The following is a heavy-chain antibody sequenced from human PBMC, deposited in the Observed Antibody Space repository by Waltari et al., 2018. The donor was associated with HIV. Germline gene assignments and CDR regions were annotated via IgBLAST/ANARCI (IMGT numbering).Heavy chain of an antibody. J-gene: IGHJ4*02. CDR1: GFTFRSHW. V-gene: IGHV3-74*01. CDR2: INGDGSGT. D-gene: IGHD4-17*01. Sequence: EVQLVESGGGLVQAGGSLSLSCAASGFTFRSHWMHWVRQAPGKGLVWVARINGDGSGTSYADSVRGRFSISRENAENSLHLHMNSVRPEDTGLYYCTREGVETTAPADYWGQGTLVTVSS. CDR3: TREGVETTAPADY.